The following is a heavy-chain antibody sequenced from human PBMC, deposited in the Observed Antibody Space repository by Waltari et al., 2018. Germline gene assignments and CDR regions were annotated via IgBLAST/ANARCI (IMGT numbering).Heavy chain of an antibody. CDR2: ISGSGGST. Sequence: EVQLLESGGGLVQPGGSLRLSCAASGFTFSSYAISWVRQAPGKGLEWVSAISGSGGSTYYADSVKGRFTISRDNSKNTLYLQMNSLRAEDTAVYYCAKNEAGHIVVVTAMDYWGQGTLVTVSS. CDR1: GFTFSSYA. D-gene: IGHD2-21*02. V-gene: IGHV3-23*01. CDR3: AKNEAGHIVVVTAMDY. J-gene: IGHJ4*02.